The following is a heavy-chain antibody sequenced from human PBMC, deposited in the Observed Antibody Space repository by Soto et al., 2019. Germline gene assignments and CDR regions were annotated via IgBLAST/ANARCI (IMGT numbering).Heavy chain of an antibody. V-gene: IGHV5-51*01. CDR2: IYPGDSDT. CDR3: MRQLGVDADNWFHP. J-gene: IGHJ5*02. Sequence: GESLKISCVGSGYTFTSYWIGWVRQMPGKGLEWMGIIYPGDSDTRYSPSFRGQVTISADKSISTAYLQWSGLKASDTAMYYCMRQLGVDADNWFHPWGQGTLVTVSS. D-gene: IGHD2-8*01. CDR1: GYTFTSYW.